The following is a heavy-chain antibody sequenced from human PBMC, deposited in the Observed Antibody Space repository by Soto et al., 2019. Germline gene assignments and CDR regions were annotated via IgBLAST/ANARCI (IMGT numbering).Heavy chain of an antibody. Sequence: QVQLVQSGAEVKKPGASVKVSCKASGYTFTSYYMHWVRQAPGQGLEWMGIINPSGGSTSYAQKFQGRVTMTRDTSTSTVYMELSSLRSEDTAVYYCARVGRYYYGSGSYYWAFDIWGQGTMVTVSS. D-gene: IGHD3-10*01. CDR1: GYTFTSYY. V-gene: IGHV1-46*03. J-gene: IGHJ3*02. CDR2: INPSGGST. CDR3: ARVGRYYYGSGSYYWAFDI.